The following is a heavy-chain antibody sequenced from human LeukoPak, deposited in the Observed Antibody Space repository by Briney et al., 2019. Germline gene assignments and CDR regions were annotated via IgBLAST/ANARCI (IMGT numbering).Heavy chain of an antibody. CDR1: GFAVSARP. J-gene: IGHJ4*02. V-gene: IGHV3-66*01. D-gene: IGHD3-22*01. CDR3: ALTIFYYDSSGYLDY. CDR2: IYSGGST. Sequence: GGSLRLSCEASGFAVSARPMSWVRQAPGKGLEWVSVIYSGGSTYFADSVKGRFTIFRDNSKNTLYLQMNSLRAEDTAVYYCALTIFYYDSSGYLDYWGQGTLVTVSS.